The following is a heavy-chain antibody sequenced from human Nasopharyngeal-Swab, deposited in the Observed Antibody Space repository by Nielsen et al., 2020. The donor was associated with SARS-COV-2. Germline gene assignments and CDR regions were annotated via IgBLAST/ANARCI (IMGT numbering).Heavy chain of an antibody. J-gene: IGHJ3*02. CDR2: ISWNSGSI. D-gene: IGHD6-6*01. Sequence: SLKISCAASRFTFDDYAMHWVRQAPGKGLEWVSGISWNSGSIGYADSVKCRFTISRDNAKNSLYLQMNSLRAEDTALYYCAKVHSSAHDAFDIWGQGTMVTVSS. V-gene: IGHV3-9*01. CDR3: AKVHSSAHDAFDI. CDR1: RFTFDDYA.